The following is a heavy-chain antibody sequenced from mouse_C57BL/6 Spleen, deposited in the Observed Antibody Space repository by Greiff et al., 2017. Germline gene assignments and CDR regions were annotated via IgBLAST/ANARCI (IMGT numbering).Heavy chain of an antibody. J-gene: IGHJ4*01. CDR2: IDPSDSYT. Sequence: VQLQQPGAELVMPGASVKLSCKASGYTFTSYWMHWVKQRPGQGLEWIGEIDPSDSYTNYNQKFKGKSTLTVDKSSSTAYMQLSSLTSEDSAVYYCARAHYYGSSPHYSMDYWGQGTSVTVSS. V-gene: IGHV1-69*01. D-gene: IGHD1-1*01. CDR3: ARAHYYGSSPHYSMDY. CDR1: GYTFTSYW.